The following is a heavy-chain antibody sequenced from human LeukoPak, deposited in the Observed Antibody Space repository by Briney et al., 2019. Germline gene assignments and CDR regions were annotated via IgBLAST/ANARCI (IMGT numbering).Heavy chain of an antibody. Sequence: ASVKVSCKVSGYTLTELSMHWVRQAPGKGLEGMGGFDPEVGETIYAQKFQGRVTMTEDTYTDTAYMELSSLRSEDTAVYYCATDLGVLSFYYRGDRTPGTLSS. CDR3: ATDLGVLSFYY. V-gene: IGHV1-24*01. CDR1: GYTLTELS. CDR2: FDPEVGET. J-gene: IGHJ4*01. D-gene: IGHD3-16*01.